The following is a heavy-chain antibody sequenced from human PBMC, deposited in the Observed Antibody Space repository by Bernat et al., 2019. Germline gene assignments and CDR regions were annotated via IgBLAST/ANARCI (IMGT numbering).Heavy chain of an antibody. CDR2: ISSNGGST. D-gene: IGHD6-6*01. CDR3: VRGQLRVKFAFDI. CDR1: GFTFSSYA. J-gene: IGHJ3*02. V-gene: IGHV3-64D*06. Sequence: EVQLVESGGGLVQPGGSLRLSCSASGFTFSSYAMHWVRQAPGKGLEYVSAISSNGGSTYYADSVKGRFTISRDNSKNTLYLQMSSLRAEDTAVDYCVRGQLRVKFAFDIWGQGTMVTVSS.